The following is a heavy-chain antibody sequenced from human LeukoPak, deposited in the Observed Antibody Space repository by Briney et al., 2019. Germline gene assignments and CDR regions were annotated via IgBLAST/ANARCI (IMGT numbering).Heavy chain of an antibody. CDR3: AGTYGSGSYHLDN. V-gene: IGHV3-48*01. J-gene: IGHJ4*02. D-gene: IGHD3-10*01. CDR1: EFSFWKYS. Sequence: GGSLRLSCTALEFSFWKYSMSWVRQAPGKGLEWVSYISTSTTTIYYANSVRGRFTISRDNVKNSLYLQMDSLRAEDSAVYYCAGTYGSGSYHLDNWGQGTLATVSS. CDR2: ISTSTTTI.